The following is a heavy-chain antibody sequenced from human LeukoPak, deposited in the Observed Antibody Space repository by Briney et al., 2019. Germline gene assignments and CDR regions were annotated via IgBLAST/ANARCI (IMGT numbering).Heavy chain of an antibody. CDR3: ARDWASSGSNQVDY. D-gene: IGHD3-22*01. CDR2: INHSGST. J-gene: IGHJ4*02. Sequence: SETLSLTCSVCGGSFSGYYWSWIRQPPGKGLEWIGEINHSGSTNYNPSLKSRVTISVDTSKNQFSLKLSSVTAADTAVYYCARDWASSGSNQVDYWGQGTLVTVSS. V-gene: IGHV4-34*01. CDR1: GGSFSGYY.